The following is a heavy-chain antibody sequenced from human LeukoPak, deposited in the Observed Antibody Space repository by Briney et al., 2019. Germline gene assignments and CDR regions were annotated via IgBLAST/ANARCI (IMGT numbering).Heavy chain of an antibody. D-gene: IGHD6-6*01. CDR3: SRGGSWKGWFDP. CDR1: GFTFGDYA. Sequence: SLRLSCTASGFTFGDYAMSWVRQAPGKGLEWVGFMRSKAYAGKTEYAASVKGRFIISRDDSKSIAYLQMNSLKTEDTAVYYCSRGGSWKGWFDPWGQGTLVTVS. J-gene: IGHJ5*02. V-gene: IGHV3-49*04. CDR2: MRSKAYAGKT.